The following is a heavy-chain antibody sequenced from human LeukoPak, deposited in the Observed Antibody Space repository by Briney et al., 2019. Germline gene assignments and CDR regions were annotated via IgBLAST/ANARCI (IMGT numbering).Heavy chain of an antibody. CDR3: ASPVGATTVRAFDI. CDR2: TRNEANIYTT. V-gene: IGHV3-72*01. J-gene: IGHJ3*02. CDR1: GFIFSDHY. Sequence: GGSLRLSCAASGFIFSDHYMDWVRQAPGKGLEWVGRTRNEANIYTTKYAASVKGRFTISRDDSKNSLYLQMSSLKTEDTAVYYCASPVGATTVRAFDIWGQGTMVTVSS. D-gene: IGHD1-26*01.